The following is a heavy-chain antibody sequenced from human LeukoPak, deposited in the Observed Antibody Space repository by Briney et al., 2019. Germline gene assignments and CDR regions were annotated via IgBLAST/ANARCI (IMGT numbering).Heavy chain of an antibody. D-gene: IGHD3-9*01. V-gene: IGHV3-30*02. CDR1: GFSFRSCG. J-gene: IGHJ4*02. CDR3: AKDKVLRYFDWLFDLDY. Sequence: GGSLRLSCAASGFSFRSCGMHWVRQAPGKGLEWVAFIRYDGSNKYYADSVKSRFTISRDNSKNTLYLQMNSLRAEDTAVYYCAKDKVLRYFDWLFDLDYWGQGTLVTVSS. CDR2: IRYDGSNK.